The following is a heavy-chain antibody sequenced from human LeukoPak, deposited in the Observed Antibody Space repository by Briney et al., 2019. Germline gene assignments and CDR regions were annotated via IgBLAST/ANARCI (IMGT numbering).Heavy chain of an antibody. CDR1: GFTFSNYW. J-gene: IGHJ4*02. V-gene: IGHV3-7*01. CDR3: ARDGAAPGLYFDS. Sequence: PGGSLRLSCAASGFTFSNYWMNWVRQAPGKGREGVASIKQDGSEKYYVDSVKGRLTISRDNAKNSLYLQMNSLRAEDTAVYYCARDGAAPGLYFDSWGQGTLVTVSS. CDR2: IKQDGSEK. D-gene: IGHD6-13*01.